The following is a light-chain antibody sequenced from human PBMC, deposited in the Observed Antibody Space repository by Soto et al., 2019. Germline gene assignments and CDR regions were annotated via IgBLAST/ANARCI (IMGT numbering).Light chain of an antibody. J-gene: IGKJ1*01. CDR2: GAS. CDR1: QDITSY. CDR3: QQYDKYST. V-gene: IGKV1-9*01. Sequence: DIQLTQSPSSLSASVGDSVTITCRASQDITSYLAWYQQKPGKAPNLLIYGASTLQSGVPSRFSGNGSGTEFTLTISSLQPEDFATYFCQQYDKYSTFGHGTKVDIK.